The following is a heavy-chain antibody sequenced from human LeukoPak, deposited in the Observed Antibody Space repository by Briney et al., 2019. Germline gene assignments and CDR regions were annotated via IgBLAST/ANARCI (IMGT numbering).Heavy chain of an antibody. Sequence: GGSLRLSCAASGFTFSNAWMSWVRQAPGKGLEWVGRIKSKSDGGTTDYAAPVKGRFTISRDDSRNTLYLQMNSLKTEDTAIYYCSTDLYCGGDCDLGAWGQGTLVTVSS. D-gene: IGHD2-21*02. CDR3: STDLYCGGDCDLGA. CDR2: IKSKSDGGTT. J-gene: IGHJ5*02. V-gene: IGHV3-15*01. CDR1: GFTFSNAW.